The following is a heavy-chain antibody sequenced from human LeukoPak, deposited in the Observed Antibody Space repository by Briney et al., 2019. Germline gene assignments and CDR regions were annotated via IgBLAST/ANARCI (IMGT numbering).Heavy chain of an antibody. CDR1: GFTFSSNE. Sequence: GGSLRLSCVASGFTFSSNEMNWVRQALGKGLEWVSYISNSGSTRYYADSVKGRFTVSRDNAKNSVYLQMNSLRAEGTAVYYCARDIRGYNYGFFDSWGQGTLVTVSA. J-gene: IGHJ4*02. CDR2: ISNSGSTR. V-gene: IGHV3-48*03. D-gene: IGHD5-18*01. CDR3: ARDIRGYNYGFFDS.